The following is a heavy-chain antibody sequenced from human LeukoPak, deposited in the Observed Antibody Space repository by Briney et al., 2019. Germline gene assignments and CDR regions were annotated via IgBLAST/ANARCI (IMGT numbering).Heavy chain of an antibody. Sequence: SETLSLTCAVSGYSISSGYYWGWIRQPPGKGLEWIGSMYHSGSTYYNPSLKSRVTISVDTSKNQFSLKLSSVTAADTAVYYCARHWQWDRIDYFDYWGQGTLVTVPS. CDR2: MYHSGST. CDR1: GYSISSGYY. V-gene: IGHV4-38-2*01. CDR3: ARHWQWDRIDYFDY. D-gene: IGHD1-26*01. J-gene: IGHJ4*02.